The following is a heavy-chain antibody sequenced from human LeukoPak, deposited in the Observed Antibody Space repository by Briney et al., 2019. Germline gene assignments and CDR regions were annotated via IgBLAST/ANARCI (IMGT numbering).Heavy chain of an antibody. CDR2: IYYSGST. V-gene: IGHV4-39*07. CDR1: GGSISSSSYY. J-gene: IGHJ4*02. CDR3: ARGLLLSYYDSRVYFDY. D-gene: IGHD3-22*01. Sequence: PSETLSLTCTVSGGSISSSSYYWGWIRQPPGKGLEWIGSIYYSGSTYYKPSLKSRVTISVDTSKNQFSLKLSSVTAADTAVYYCARGLLLSYYDSRVYFDYWGQGTLVTVSS.